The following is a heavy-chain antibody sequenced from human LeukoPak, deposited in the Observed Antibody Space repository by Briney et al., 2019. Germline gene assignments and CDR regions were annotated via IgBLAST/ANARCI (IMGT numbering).Heavy chain of an antibody. CDR1: GYRFTTYG. D-gene: IGHD2-21*01. Sequence: ASVKVSCKASGYRFTTYGITWVRQAPGQGLEWMGWINIYNGNTNYAQKVQDRATMTTDTSTTTAYMELRSLRSDDTAVYYCARSLQGDHFDFWGQGTMVTVSS. CDR2: INIYNGNT. J-gene: IGHJ3*01. CDR3: ARSLQGDHFDF. V-gene: IGHV1-18*01.